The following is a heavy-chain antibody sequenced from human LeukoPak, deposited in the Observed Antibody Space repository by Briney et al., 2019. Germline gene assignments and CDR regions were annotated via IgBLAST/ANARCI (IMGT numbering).Heavy chain of an antibody. V-gene: IGHV3-48*03. CDR1: GFTLSTYE. D-gene: IGHD2-15*01. CDR3: ARDVSSSTRAFDI. Sequence: GGSLRLSCAASGFTLSTYEMTWVRQAPGKGLEWVSFISSSDSATFYADSVRGRFTIFRNTAKNSLYLQMNNLRGEDTAAYYCARDVSSSTRAFDIWGQGTMVAVS. CDR2: ISSSDSAT. J-gene: IGHJ3*02.